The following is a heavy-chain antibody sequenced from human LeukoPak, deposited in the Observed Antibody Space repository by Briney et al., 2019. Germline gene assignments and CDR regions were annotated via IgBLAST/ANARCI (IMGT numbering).Heavy chain of an antibody. CDR3: AREYYYGSGATYYYYGMDV. CDR2: ISYDGSNK. J-gene: IGHJ6*02. D-gene: IGHD3-10*01. V-gene: IGHV3-30-3*01. CDR1: GFTFSSYA. Sequence: PGRSLRLSCAASGFTFSSYAMHWVRQAPGKGLEWVAVISYDGSNKYYADSVKGRFTISRDNSKNTLYLQMNSLRAEDTAVYYCAREYYYGSGATYYYYGMDVWGQGTTVTVSS.